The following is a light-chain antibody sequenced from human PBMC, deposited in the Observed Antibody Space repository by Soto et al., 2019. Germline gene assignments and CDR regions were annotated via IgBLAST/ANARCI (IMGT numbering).Light chain of an antibody. CDR3: KQRSDWPST. CDR2: DAS. J-gene: IGKJ4*01. CDR1: QSVGSY. V-gene: IGKV3-11*01. Sequence: EIVLTQSPATLSLSPGDRATLSCRASQSVGSYLGWYQQRPGQAPRLLIYDASNRATGIPARFSGSGSGTDFTLTISSLEPEDCAVYYCKQRSDWPSTFGGGTKVEIK.